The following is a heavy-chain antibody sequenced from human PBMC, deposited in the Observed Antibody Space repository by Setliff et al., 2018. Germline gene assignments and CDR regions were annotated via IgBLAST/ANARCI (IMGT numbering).Heavy chain of an antibody. V-gene: IGHV1-46*01. CDR1: GYTLTKYY. CDR3: ARERGSYDSSTHYTYYFDY. D-gene: IGHD3-22*01. J-gene: IGHJ4*02. Sequence: ASVKVSCKASGYTLTKYYMHWVRQAPGQGLEWKGIINPSGGLTRYAQKFQGRVTMTRDTSTSIVYMEVSSLRSEDTAVYFCARERGSYDSSTHYTYYFDYWGQGTLVTVSS. CDR2: INPSGGLT.